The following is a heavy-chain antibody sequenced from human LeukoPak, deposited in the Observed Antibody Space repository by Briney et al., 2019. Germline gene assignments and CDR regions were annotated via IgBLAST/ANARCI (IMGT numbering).Heavy chain of an antibody. CDR2: ISGSGGST. CDR3: AKGLASVPYYYYGMDV. CDR1: GFTFSSYA. Sequence: GGSLRLSCAASGFTFSSYAMSWVRQAPGKGLEWVSAISGSGGSTYYADSVKGRFTISRDNSKNTLYLQMNSLRAEDTAVYYRAKGLASVPYYYYGMDVWGQGTTVTVSS. J-gene: IGHJ6*02. V-gene: IGHV3-23*01.